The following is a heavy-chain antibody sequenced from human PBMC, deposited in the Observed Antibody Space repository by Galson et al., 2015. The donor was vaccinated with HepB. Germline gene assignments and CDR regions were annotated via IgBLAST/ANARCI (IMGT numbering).Heavy chain of an antibody. J-gene: IGHJ4*02. D-gene: IGHD4-17*01. V-gene: IGHV3-73*01. CDR2: LNSKAYKHAT. CDR1: GFNFSGSP. Sequence: SLRLSCAASGFNFSGSPVHWVRQASGKGLEWIARLNSKAYKHATAYAASVEGRFTLSRDDSKNTAYLQMNNLKTEDTAVYYCGRLPGDYGEYLPWGQGTLVTVSS. CDR3: GRLPGDYGEYLP.